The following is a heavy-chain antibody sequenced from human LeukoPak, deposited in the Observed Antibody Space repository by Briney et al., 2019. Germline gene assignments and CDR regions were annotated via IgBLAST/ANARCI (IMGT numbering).Heavy chain of an antibody. J-gene: IGHJ3*02. D-gene: IGHD3-10*01. CDR1: GFTFDDSA. CDR2: ISGSGGST. V-gene: IGHV3-23*01. CDR3: AKDPMRITMVRGVIINGAFDI. Sequence: AGGSLRLSCAASGFTFDDSAMHWVRQAPGKGLEWVSLISGSGGSTYYADSVKGRFTVSRDNSRNTLYLQMNSLRAEDTAVYYCAKDPMRITMVRGVIINGAFDIWGQGTMVTVSS.